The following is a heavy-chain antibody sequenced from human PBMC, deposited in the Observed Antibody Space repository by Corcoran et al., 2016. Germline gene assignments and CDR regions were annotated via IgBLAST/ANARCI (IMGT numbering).Heavy chain of an antibody. Sequence: QVQLVESGGGLVKPGGSLRLSCAASGFTFSDYYMSWIRQAPGKGLEWVSYISSSGSTIYYADSVKGRFTISRDNAKNSLYLQMNSLRAEDTAVYYRARDYDGSGSYLAYYYYYGMDVWGQGTTVTVSS. V-gene: IGHV3-11*01. CDR3: ARDYDGSGSYLAYYYYYGMDV. J-gene: IGHJ6*02. CDR2: ISSSGSTI. CDR1: GFTFSDYY. D-gene: IGHD3-10*01.